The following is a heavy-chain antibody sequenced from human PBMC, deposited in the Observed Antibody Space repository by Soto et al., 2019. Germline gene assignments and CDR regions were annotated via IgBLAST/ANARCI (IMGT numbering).Heavy chain of an antibody. CDR3: ARFFGVAPLDV. V-gene: IGHV3-33*01. CDR2: IWYDGSNK. J-gene: IGHJ6*02. Sequence: QVQLVESGGGVVQPGRSLRLSCAASGFTFSSYGMHWVRQAPGKGLEWVAVIWYDGSNKYYADSVKGRFTISRDNSKNTLYLQMTSLSAEDTAVYYCARFFGVAPLDVWGQGTTVTVSS. CDR1: GFTFSSYG. D-gene: IGHD3-3*01.